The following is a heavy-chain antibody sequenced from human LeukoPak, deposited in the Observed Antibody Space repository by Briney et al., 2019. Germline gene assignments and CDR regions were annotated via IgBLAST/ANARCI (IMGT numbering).Heavy chain of an antibody. Sequence: GGSLRLSCVASGFIFNRYSMNWVRQAPGKGLEWIAHIRGSSSPIYYADSVKGRFTISRDNSKNTLYLQMNSLRAEDTAVYYCARGVDYYENSGTIDYWGQGTLVTVSS. CDR1: GFIFNRYS. D-gene: IGHD3-22*01. V-gene: IGHV3-48*01. CDR2: IRGSSSPI. CDR3: ARGVDYYENSGTIDY. J-gene: IGHJ4*02.